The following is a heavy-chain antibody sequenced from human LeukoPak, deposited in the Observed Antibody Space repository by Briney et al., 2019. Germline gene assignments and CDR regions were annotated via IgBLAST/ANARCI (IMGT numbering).Heavy chain of an antibody. D-gene: IGHD6-13*01. CDR2: IRYDGSNK. V-gene: IGHV3-30*02. J-gene: IGHJ4*02. CDR3: AKESQQLVDY. Sequence: GGSLRLSCAASGFTFSSYGMHWVRQAPGKGLEWVAFIRYDGSNKYYADSVKGRFTISRGNSKNTLYLQMNSLRAEDTAVFYCAKESQQLVDYWGQGILVTVSS. CDR1: GFTFSSYG.